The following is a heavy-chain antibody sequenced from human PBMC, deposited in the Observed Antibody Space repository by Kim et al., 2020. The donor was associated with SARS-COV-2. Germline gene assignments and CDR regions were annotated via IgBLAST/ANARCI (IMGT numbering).Heavy chain of an antibody. CDR3: AREAYGSSLLPVGY. J-gene: IGHJ4*02. Sequence: AQKFPSRVTITADKATSTAYMELSSLRSEDTAVYYCAREAYGSSLLPVGYWGQGTLVTVSS. V-gene: IGHV1-69*04. D-gene: IGHD3-10*01.